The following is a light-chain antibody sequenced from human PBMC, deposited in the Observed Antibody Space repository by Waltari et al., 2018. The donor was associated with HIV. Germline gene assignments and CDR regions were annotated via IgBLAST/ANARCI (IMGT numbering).Light chain of an antibody. V-gene: IGLV2-11*01. CDR1: SSVIGGGYYY. CDR2: DVT. CDR3: CSYGGSYTL. J-gene: IGLJ2*01. Sequence: QSALTQPRSVSGSPGQSVTISCTGISSVIGGGYYYVSWYQQYPGKVPRLMIYDVTKRPSGVPDRFSGSKSGNTASLTISGLQAEDEADYYCCSYGGSYTLFGGGTKVTVL.